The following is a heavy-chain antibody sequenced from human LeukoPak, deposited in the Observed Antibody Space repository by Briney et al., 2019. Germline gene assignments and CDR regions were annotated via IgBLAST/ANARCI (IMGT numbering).Heavy chain of an antibody. CDR2: ISAYNGNT. Sequence: ASVKVSCKASGYTFTSYGISWVRQAPGQGLEWMGWISAYNGNTNYAQKLQGRVTMTTDTSTSTAYMELRSLRSDDTAVYYCARDSSGWAIYYYYYYMDVWGKGTTVTISS. J-gene: IGHJ6*03. D-gene: IGHD6-19*01. CDR3: ARDSSGWAIYYYYYYMDV. V-gene: IGHV1-18*01. CDR1: GYTFTSYG.